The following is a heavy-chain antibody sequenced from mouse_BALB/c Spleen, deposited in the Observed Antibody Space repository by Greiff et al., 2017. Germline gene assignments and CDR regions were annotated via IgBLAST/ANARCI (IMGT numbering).Heavy chain of an antibody. CDR1: GYAFSSYW. CDR2: IYPGDGDT. Sequence: LEESGAELVRPGSSVKISCKASGYAFSSYWMNWVKQRPGQGLEWIGQIYPGDGDTNYNGKFKGKATLTADKSSSTAYMQLSSLTSEDSAVYFCSLIHYYGYFDYWGQGTTLTVSS. CDR3: SLIHYYGYFDY. D-gene: IGHD1-2*01. V-gene: IGHV1-80*01. J-gene: IGHJ2*01.